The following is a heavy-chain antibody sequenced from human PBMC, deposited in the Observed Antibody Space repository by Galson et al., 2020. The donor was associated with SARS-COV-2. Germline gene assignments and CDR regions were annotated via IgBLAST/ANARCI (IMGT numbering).Heavy chain of an antibody. CDR3: ARGEGYSGSDYPGS. V-gene: IGHV3-48*03. D-gene: IGHD5-12*01. Sequence: GGSLRLSCAVSGFTSSNYEMNWVRQAPGKGLEWVSYIGSTGSTIYYTDSVKGRFTISRDNAKNSLYLQMNSLRAEDTAVYYCARGEGYSGSDYPGSWGQGPLVTVS. J-gene: IGHJ5*02. CDR1: GFTSSNYE. CDR2: IGSTGSTI.